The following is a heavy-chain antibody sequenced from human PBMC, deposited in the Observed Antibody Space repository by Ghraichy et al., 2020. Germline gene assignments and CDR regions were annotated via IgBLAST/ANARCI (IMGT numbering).Heavy chain of an antibody. V-gene: IGHV3-21*06. Sequence: GGSLRLSCAASGFTLSSYSMNWVRHTPGKGLEWVSSISRSSSYISYGDSVKGRFTISRDNSKNSLYLQMNSLRAEDTAVYFCARGAASYFDFWSGSGMDVWGQGTTVTISS. CDR3: ARGAASYFDFWSGSGMDV. J-gene: IGHJ6*02. D-gene: IGHD3-3*01. CDR2: ISRSSSYI. CDR1: GFTLSSYS.